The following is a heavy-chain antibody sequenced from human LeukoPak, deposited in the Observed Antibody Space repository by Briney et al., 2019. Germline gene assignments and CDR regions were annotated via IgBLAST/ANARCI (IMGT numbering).Heavy chain of an antibody. V-gene: IGHV4-59*08. CDR3: ARLASGSYGPLTPFDY. CDR2: IYYSGST. Sequence: SETLSLTCTVSGGSINSYYWSWIRQPPGKELEWIGDIYYSGSTNYNPSLKSRVTISVDTSKNQFSLRLSSVTAADTAVYYSARLASGSYGPLTPFDYWGQGTLVTVSS. J-gene: IGHJ4*02. CDR1: GGSINSYY. D-gene: IGHD1-26*01.